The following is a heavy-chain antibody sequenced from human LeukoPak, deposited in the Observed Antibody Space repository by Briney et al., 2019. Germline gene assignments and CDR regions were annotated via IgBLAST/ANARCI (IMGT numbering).Heavy chain of an antibody. D-gene: IGHD2-2*01. CDR3: ARGSRNPSRWVVPAAIPPQIYGMDV. Sequence: SETLSLTCAVYGGSFSGYYWSWIHQPPGKGLEWIGEINHSGSTNYNPSLKSRVTISVDTSKNQFSLKLSSVTAADTAVYYCARGSRNPSRWVVPAAIPPQIYGMDVWGQGTTVTVSS. V-gene: IGHV4-34*01. CDR1: GGSFSGYY. J-gene: IGHJ6*02. CDR2: INHSGST.